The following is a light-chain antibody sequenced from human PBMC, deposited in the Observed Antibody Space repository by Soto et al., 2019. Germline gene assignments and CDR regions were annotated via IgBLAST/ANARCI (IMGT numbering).Light chain of an antibody. CDR3: QQYSRSLLT. V-gene: IGKV3-20*01. CDR1: QSVTTGY. J-gene: IGKJ4*01. CDR2: SAS. Sequence: EIVLTQSPGTLSLSPGERATLSCRASQSVTTGYLAWYQQKPGQAPRLLIYSASNRATGIPDRFSGSGSGTDFTLTISRLEPEDFAVYYCQQYSRSLLTFGGGTKVEIK.